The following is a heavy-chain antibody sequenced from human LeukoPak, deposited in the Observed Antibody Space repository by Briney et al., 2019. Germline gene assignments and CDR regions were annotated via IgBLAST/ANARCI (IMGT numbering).Heavy chain of an antibody. CDR3: ARRKENNWFDP. CDR1: GGSISSYY. V-gene: IGHV4-59*08. CDR2: IYYSGST. D-gene: IGHD5-24*01. J-gene: IGHJ5*02. Sequence: SETLSLTCTVSGGSISSYYWSWIRQPPGKGLEWIGYIYYSGSTNYNPSLKSRVTISVDTSKNQFPLKLSSVTAADTAVYYCARRKENNWFDPWGQGTLVTVSS.